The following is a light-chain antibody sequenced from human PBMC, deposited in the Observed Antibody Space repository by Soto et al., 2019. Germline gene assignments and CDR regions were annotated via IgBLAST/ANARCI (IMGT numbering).Light chain of an antibody. V-gene: IGLV2-14*03. CDR2: DVT. CDR3: SSYTSSHTQL. CDR1: SSDVGAFDF. Sequence: QSALTQPASVSGSPGQSITISCTGTSSDVGAFDFVSWYQQHPGKAPKLMIFDVTHRPSGVSDRFSGSKSANTASMTISGLQAEDEADYYCSSYTSSHTQLFGSGTKVTVL. J-gene: IGLJ1*01.